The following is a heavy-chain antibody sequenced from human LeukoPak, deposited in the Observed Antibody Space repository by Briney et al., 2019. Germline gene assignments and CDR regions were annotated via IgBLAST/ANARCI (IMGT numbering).Heavy chain of an antibody. CDR2: ISGSGAYT. CDR3: AKYFASGSYYKLPH. Sequence: TGGSLTLSCAAYGFPFSSYAMTWVRQPPGRGLEWVSTISGSGAYTYYADSVKGRFTISRDNSKTTLYLQMNSLRAEDTAVYYCAKYFASGSYYKLPHWGQGTLVSVSS. CDR1: GFPFSSYA. D-gene: IGHD3-10*01. J-gene: IGHJ1*01. V-gene: IGHV3-23*01.